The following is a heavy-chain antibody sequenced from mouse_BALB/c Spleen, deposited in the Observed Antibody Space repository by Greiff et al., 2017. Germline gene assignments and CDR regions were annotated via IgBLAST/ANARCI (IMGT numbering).Heavy chain of an antibody. CDR1: GFTFSSYT. J-gene: IGHJ1*01. CDR3: TRVGNYPGWYFDV. D-gene: IGHD2-1*01. Sequence: EVKLQESGGGLVKPGGSLKLSCAASGFTFSSYTMSWVRQTPEKRLEWVATISSGGSYTYYPDSVKGRFTISRDNAKNTLYLQMSSLKSEDTAMYYCTRVGNYPGWYFDVWGAGTTVTVSS. CDR2: ISSGGSYT. V-gene: IGHV5-6-4*01.